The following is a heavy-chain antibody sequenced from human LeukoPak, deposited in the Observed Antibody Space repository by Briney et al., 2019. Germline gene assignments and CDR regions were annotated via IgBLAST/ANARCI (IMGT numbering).Heavy chain of an antibody. CDR1: GGTFNNSA. V-gene: IGHV1-69*13. CDR2: IFPLFETT. CDR3: ARGRESHGHYFHF. D-gene: IGHD1-26*01. J-gene: IGHJ4*02. Sequence: GASVKVSCKASGGTFNNSAINWVRQAPGQGLEWMGGIFPLFETTNYAQGFRGRVTITADGSTSTAYMEPNSLRTEDTAVYYCARGRESHGHYFHFWGQGTLVTVSS.